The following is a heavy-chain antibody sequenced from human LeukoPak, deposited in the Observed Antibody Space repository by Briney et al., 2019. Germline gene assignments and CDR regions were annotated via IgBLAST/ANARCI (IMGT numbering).Heavy chain of an antibody. CDR1: GGSISSYY. D-gene: IGHD3-16*01. V-gene: IGHV4-59*01. CDR3: ARGAVKIRGGWYFDY. Sequence: SETLSLTCTVSGGSISSYYWSWIRQPPGKWLEWIGYIYYSGSTNYNPSLKSRVTISVDTSKNQFSLKLSSVTAADTAVYYCARGAVKIRGGWYFDYWGQGTLVTVSS. J-gene: IGHJ4*02. CDR2: IYYSGST.